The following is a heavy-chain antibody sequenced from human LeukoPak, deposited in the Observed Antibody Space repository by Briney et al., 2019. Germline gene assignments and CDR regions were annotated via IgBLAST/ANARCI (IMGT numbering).Heavy chain of an antibody. CDR3: ARASYCSDGSCYSDY. D-gene: IGHD2-15*01. V-gene: IGHV1-18*01. CDR2: ISAYNGNT. J-gene: IGHJ4*02. CDR1: GYTFSSYS. Sequence: WASVKVSCKASGYTFSSYSISWVRQAPGQGLEWMGWISAYNGNTIYAQKVKGRVTMTTDTSTSTAYMELRSLKSDDTAVCYCARASYCSDGSCYSDYWGQGTLVTVSS.